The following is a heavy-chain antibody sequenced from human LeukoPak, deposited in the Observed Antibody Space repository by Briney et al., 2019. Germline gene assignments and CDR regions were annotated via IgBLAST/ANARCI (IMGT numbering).Heavy chain of an antibody. CDR3: ARYSRGWWWAGTHAFDI. CDR2: ISYDGSDK. Sequence: GGSKRLSCAASGFIFSSYAMDWIRQAPGKGLEWVAIISYDGSDKYYADSVKGRFTISRDNSKNTLYLQMNSLRAEDTAVYYCARYSRGWWWAGTHAFDIWGQGTMVTVSS. CDR1: GFIFSSYA. V-gene: IGHV3-30*04. J-gene: IGHJ3*02. D-gene: IGHD2-21*01.